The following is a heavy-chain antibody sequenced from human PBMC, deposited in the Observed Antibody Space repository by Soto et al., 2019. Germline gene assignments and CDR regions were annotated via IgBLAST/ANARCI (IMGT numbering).Heavy chain of an antibody. CDR2: IIPIFGTA. J-gene: IGHJ6*02. CDR1: GGTFSSYA. CDR3: ARDKMYYYYYGMDV. V-gene: IGHV1-69*01. Sequence: QVQLVQSGAEVKKPGSSVKVSCKASGGTFSSYAISWVRQAPGQGLEWMGGIIPIFGTANYEQKFQGRVTITADESTSTAYMELSSLRSEDTAVYYCARDKMYYYYYGMDVWGQGTTVTVSS.